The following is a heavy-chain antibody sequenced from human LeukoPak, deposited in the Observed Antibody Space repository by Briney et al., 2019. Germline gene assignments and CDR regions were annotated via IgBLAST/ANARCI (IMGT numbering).Heavy chain of an antibody. CDR2: INHSGST. CDR3: ARGDYYDSSGYISY. V-gene: IGHV4-34*01. Sequence: SETLSLTCAVYGGSFSGYYWSWIRQPPGKGLEWIGEINHSGSTNYNPSLESRVTISVDTSKNQFSLKPSSVTAADTAVYYCARGDYYDSSGYISYWGQGTLVTVS. J-gene: IGHJ4*02. CDR1: GGSFSGYY. D-gene: IGHD3-22*01.